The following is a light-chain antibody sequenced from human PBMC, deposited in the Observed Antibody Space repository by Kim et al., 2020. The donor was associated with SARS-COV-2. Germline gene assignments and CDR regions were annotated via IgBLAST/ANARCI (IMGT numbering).Light chain of an antibody. CDR3: QQRSNWPPT. V-gene: IGKV3-11*01. J-gene: IGKJ4*01. CDR2: DAS. CDR1: QSVTNS. Sequence: LSPGQRATLSCRASQSVTNSLAWYQHKPGQAPRLLIYDASNRATGIPARFSGSWSGTDFTLTISSLEPEDFAVYYCQQRSNWPPTFGGGTKVDIK.